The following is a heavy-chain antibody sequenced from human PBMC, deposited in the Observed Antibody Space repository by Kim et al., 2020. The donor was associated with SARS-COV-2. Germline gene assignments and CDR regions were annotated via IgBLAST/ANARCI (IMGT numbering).Heavy chain of an antibody. V-gene: IGHV3-23*01. CDR2: ISGSGGST. J-gene: IGHJ5*02. D-gene: IGHD6-13*01. CDR3: AKDRAGNMASIAAAGAMGFDP. Sequence: GGSLRLSCAASGFTFSSYAMSWVRQAPGKGLEWVSAISGSGGSTYYADSVKGRFTISRDNSKNTLYLQMNSLRAEDTAVYYCAKDRAGNMASIAAAGAMGFDPWGQGTLVTVSS. CDR1: GFTFSSYA.